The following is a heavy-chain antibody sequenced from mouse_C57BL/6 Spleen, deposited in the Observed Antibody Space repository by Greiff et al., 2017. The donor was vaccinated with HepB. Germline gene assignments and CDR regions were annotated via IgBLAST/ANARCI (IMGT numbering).Heavy chain of an antibody. CDR2: IYPGDGDT. Sequence: VQLQQSGPELVKPGASVKISCKASGYAFSSSWMNWVKQRPGKGLEWIGRIYPGDGDTNYNGKFKGKATLTADKSSSTAYMQLSSLTSEDSAVYFCARDYGSSHWYFDVWGTGTTVTVSS. D-gene: IGHD1-1*01. CDR1: GYAFSSSW. V-gene: IGHV1-82*01. J-gene: IGHJ1*03. CDR3: ARDYGSSHWYFDV.